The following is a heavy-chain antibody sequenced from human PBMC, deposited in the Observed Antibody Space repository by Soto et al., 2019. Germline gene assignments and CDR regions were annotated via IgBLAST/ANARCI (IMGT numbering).Heavy chain of an antibody. Sequence: SETLSLTCTVSGGSISSSSYYWGWIRQPPGKGLEWIGSIYYSGSTYYNPSLKSRVTISVDTSKNQFSLKLSSVTAADTAVYYCARQPTPSVVVPAATWFDPWGQGTLGTVSA. V-gene: IGHV4-39*01. D-gene: IGHD2-2*01. CDR1: GGSISSSSYY. J-gene: IGHJ5*02. CDR3: ARQPTPSVVVPAATWFDP. CDR2: IYYSGST.